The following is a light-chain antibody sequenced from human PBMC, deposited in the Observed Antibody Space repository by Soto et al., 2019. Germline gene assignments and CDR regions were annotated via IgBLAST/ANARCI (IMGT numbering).Light chain of an antibody. J-gene: IGKJ1*01. CDR2: GAS. Sequence: TQSPATLSMSPGGRATLSXXXXXXISRNLAWYQQKPGPAPRPLIYGASTRATGVPDRFTGSGSGTDFILTITSLQSEDFGIYYCQQYYHWPRTFGQGTKVDIK. V-gene: IGKV3-15*01. CDR1: XXISRN. CDR3: QQYYHWPRT.